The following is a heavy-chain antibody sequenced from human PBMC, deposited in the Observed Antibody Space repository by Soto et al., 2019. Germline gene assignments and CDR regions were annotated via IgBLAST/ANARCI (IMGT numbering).Heavy chain of an antibody. CDR2: IIPIFGTA. J-gene: IGHJ5*02. Sequence: VASVKVSCKASGGTFSSYAISWVRQAPGQGLEWMGGIIPIFGTANYAQKFQGRVTITADESTSTAYMELSSLRSEDTAVYYCARGFGGGDCYSWDNWSAPGGQGTLVTVPQ. CDR3: ARGFGGGDCYSWDNWSAP. D-gene: IGHD2-21*02. CDR1: GGTFSSYA. V-gene: IGHV1-69*13.